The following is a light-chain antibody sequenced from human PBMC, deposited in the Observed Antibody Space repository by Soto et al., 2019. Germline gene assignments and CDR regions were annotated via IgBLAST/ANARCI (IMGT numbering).Light chain of an antibody. V-gene: IGKV4-1*01. CDR2: WAS. CDR1: QILXSSSNNKNY. CDR3: QHYYSSPLT. J-gene: IGKJ4*01. Sequence: IVITHSPXSLSXSXXXXXXINXXSSQILXSSSNNKNYLAWYQQKPGQPPKVLIYWASTRESGVPDRFSGSGSGTDFTLTISSLQAEDVAVYYCQHYYSSPLTFGGGTKVDIK.